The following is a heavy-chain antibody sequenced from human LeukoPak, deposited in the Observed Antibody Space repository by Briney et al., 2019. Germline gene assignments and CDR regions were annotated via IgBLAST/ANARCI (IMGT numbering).Heavy chain of an antibody. Sequence: GGSLRLSCAASGFTFSSYAMHWVRQAPGKGLEWVSSISSSSSYIYYADSVKGRFTISRDNAKNSLYLQMNSLRAEDTAVYYCARDLGRDGYNLFDYWGQGTLVTVSS. J-gene: IGHJ4*02. CDR3: ARDLGRDGYNLFDY. CDR2: ISSSSSYI. V-gene: IGHV3-21*01. D-gene: IGHD5-24*01. CDR1: GFTFSSYA.